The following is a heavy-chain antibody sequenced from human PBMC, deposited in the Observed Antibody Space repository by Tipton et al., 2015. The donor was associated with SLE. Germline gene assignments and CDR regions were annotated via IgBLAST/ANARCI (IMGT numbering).Heavy chain of an antibody. J-gene: IGHJ6*03. CDR2: ISGSGRTI. CDR3: ARDSGTLYYYYYYMDV. V-gene: IGHV3-48*03. D-gene: IGHD1-26*01. CDR1: GFTLSSSE. Sequence: SLRLSCAASGFTLSSSEIHWVRQAPGKGLEWVSYISGSGRTIYYADSVKGRFTISRDNANNSLYLQMNSLRAEDTAVYYCARDSGTLYYYYYYMDVWGKGTTVTVSS.